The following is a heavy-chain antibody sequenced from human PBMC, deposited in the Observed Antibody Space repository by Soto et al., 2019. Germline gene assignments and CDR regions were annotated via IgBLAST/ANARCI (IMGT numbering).Heavy chain of an antibody. CDR1: GFIFSNYV. D-gene: IGHD1-26*01. J-gene: IGHJ4*02. CDR3: AKRPRALLTFDY. Sequence: EVQLVDSGGGLVQPGGSLRLSCAASGFIFSNYVMSWVRQAPGKGLEWVSSISDSGGTSYSADSVKGRFTISRDNSKNTLYLQMNSLRAEDTAIYYCAKRPRALLTFDYLRQGTLVTVSS. V-gene: IGHV3-23*04. CDR2: ISDSGGTS.